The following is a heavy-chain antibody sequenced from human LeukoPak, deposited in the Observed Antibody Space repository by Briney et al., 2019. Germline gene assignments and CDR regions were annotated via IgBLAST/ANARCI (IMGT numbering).Heavy chain of an antibody. CDR1: GYTLTELS. CDR2: FDPEDGET. D-gene: IGHD2-21*02. CDR3: ATPTRYCGGDCYYRY. V-gene: IGHV1-24*01. Sequence: ASVKVSCKVSGYTLTELSMHWVRQAPGKGLEWMGGFDPEDGETIHAQKFQGRVTMTEDTSTDTAYMELSSLRSEDTAVYYCATPTRYCGGDCYYRYWGQGTLVTVSS. J-gene: IGHJ4*02.